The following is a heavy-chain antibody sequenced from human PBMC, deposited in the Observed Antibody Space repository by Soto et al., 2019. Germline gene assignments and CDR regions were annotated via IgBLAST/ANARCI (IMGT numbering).Heavy chain of an antibody. V-gene: IGHV3-30*18. CDR2: ISYDGSNK. D-gene: IGHD3-10*01. CDR1: GFTFSSHG. J-gene: IGHJ4*02. Sequence: QVQLVESGGGVVQPGRSLRLSCAASGFTFSSHGMHWVRQAPGKGLEWVAVISYDGSNKYYADSVKGRFTISRDNSKNTLYLRMNSLRAEDTAVYYCAKDRMYYFGSGSLDYWGQGTLVTVSS. CDR3: AKDRMYYFGSGSLDY.